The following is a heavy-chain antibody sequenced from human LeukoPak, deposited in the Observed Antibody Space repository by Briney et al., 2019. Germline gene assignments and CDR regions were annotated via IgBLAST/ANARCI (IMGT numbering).Heavy chain of an antibody. Sequence: PGGSLRLSCAAFGFTFSNYWMSWVRQAPGKGLEWVANIKQDGSEKHYVDSVEGRFTISRDNAKNSLYLHLNSLRAEDTAVYYCAKGAVYYYGSGSYYYYYGMDVWGQGTTVTVSS. D-gene: IGHD3-10*01. CDR1: GFTFSNYW. CDR3: AKGAVYYYGSGSYYYYYGMDV. CDR2: IKQDGSEK. J-gene: IGHJ6*02. V-gene: IGHV3-7*03.